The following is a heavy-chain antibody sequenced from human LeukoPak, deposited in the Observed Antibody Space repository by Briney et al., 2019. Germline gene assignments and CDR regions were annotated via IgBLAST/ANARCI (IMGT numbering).Heavy chain of an antibody. J-gene: IGHJ4*02. CDR2: IYYSEYT. Sequence: SETLSLTCNVSGGSISSGGYYWNWIRQHPGKGLEWIGHIYYSEYTYYNPSLRGRVTISVDTSKNQFSLKLNSVSVADTAVYYCAREVVSMIEVGYFDSWGQGTLVTVSS. D-gene: IGHD3-22*01. CDR1: GGSISSGGYY. V-gene: IGHV4-31*03. CDR3: AREVVSMIEVGYFDS.